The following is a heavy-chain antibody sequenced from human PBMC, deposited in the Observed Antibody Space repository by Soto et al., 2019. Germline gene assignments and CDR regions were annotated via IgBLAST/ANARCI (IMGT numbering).Heavy chain of an antibody. D-gene: IGHD3-22*01. CDR2: IYWDDDK. V-gene: IGHV2-5*02. J-gene: IGHJ5*02. CDR1: GFSLSTSGVG. CDR3: ARIAYDSSGYYYDANWFDP. Sequence: SGPTLVNPTQTLTLTCTFSGFSLSTSGVGVGWIRQPPGKALEWLALIYWDDDKRYSTSLKSRLTISKDTSKSQVVLTMTNMDPVDTATYYCARIAYDSSGYYYDANWFDPWGQGTLVTVSS.